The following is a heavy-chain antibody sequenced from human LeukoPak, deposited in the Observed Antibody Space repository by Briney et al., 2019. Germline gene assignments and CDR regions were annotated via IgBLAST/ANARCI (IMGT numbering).Heavy chain of an antibody. J-gene: IGHJ4*02. V-gene: IGHV3-21*01. CDR2: ISSSSSYI. CDR3: AKGVVVPADPFDY. D-gene: IGHD2-2*01. CDR1: GFTFSSYS. Sequence: GGSLRLSCAASGFTFSSYSMNWVRQAPGKALEWVSSISSSSSYIYYADSVKGRFTISRDNAKNSLYLQMNSLRAEDTAVYYCAKGVVVPADPFDYWGQGTLVTVSS.